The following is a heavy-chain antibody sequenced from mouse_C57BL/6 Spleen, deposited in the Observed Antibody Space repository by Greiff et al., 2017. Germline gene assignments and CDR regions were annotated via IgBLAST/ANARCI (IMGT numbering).Heavy chain of an antibody. D-gene: IGHD1-1*01. V-gene: IGHV3-6*01. CDR1: GYSITSGYY. CDR3: AREGTVVDYWYFDV. Sequence: VQLKESGPGLVKPSQSLSLTCSVTGYSITSGYYWNWIRQFPGNKLEWMGYISYDGSNNYNPSLKNRISITRDTSKNQFFLKLNSVTTEDTATYYCAREGTVVDYWYFDVWGTGTTVTVSS. J-gene: IGHJ1*03. CDR2: ISYDGSN.